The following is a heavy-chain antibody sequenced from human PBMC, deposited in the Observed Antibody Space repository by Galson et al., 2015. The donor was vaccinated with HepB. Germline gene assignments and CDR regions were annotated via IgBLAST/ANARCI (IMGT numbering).Heavy chain of an antibody. V-gene: IGHV3-13*04. Sequence: SLRLSCAASGLTFSTSDFHWVRQAAGKDLEWVSAIGITSDTHYPDSVKGRLTISRENGRRSVYLQMNGLRAGDTAIYYCARAAPGFTASHHLDHWGQGILVTVSS. CDR1: GLTFSTSD. D-gene: IGHD2-2*01. CDR2: IGITSDT. J-gene: IGHJ4*02. CDR3: ARAAPGFTASHHLDH.